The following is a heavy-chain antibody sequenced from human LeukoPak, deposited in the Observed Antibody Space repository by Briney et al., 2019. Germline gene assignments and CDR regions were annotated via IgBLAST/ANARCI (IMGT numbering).Heavy chain of an antibody. CDR2: INHSGST. V-gene: IGHV4-34*01. CDR3: AMLLPSTLGFDA. Sequence: PSETLSPTHPVYSGSFTGSYWSSISRQPRKWMEWNGEINHSGSTNYNPSLKSRVTISVETYKNQFSLKVSSVTAADTAVYYCAMLLPSTLGFDAWGQGTLVTASS. J-gene: IGHJ5*02. CDR1: SGSFTGSY. D-gene: IGHD2-15*01.